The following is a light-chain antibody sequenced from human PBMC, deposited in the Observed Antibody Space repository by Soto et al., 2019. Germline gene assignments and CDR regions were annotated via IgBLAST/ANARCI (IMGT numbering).Light chain of an antibody. CDR2: AAS. CDR3: QKSYSTPRT. J-gene: IGKJ1*01. Sequence: DIQLTQSPSSLSASVGDRVTVTCRASQSINSYLNWYQQEPGKAPKLLIYAASSLQSGVPSRFSGSGSGTDFTLTISSLQPEDFATYYCQKSYSTPRTFGQGTRVGIK. CDR1: QSINSY. V-gene: IGKV1-39*01.